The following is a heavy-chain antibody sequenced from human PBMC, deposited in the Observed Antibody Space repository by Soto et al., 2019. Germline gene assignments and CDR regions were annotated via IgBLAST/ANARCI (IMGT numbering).Heavy chain of an antibody. CDR1: GFSFSTYT. CDR3: AKGGRQWLVTSDFNY. D-gene: IGHD6-19*01. Sequence: GGSLRLSCAASGFSFSTYTMNWVRQAPGKGLEWVSYISSSSSTIYYADSVKGRFTISRDSSKNTVSLEMTSLRAEDTAVYYCAKGGRQWLVTSDFNYWGQGALVTVSS. CDR2: ISSSSSTI. V-gene: IGHV3-48*01. J-gene: IGHJ4*02.